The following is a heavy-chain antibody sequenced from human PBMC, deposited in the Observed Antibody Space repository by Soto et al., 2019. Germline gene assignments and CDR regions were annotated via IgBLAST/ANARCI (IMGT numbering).Heavy chain of an antibody. CDR1: GGTFSSYA. CDR2: IIPIFGTA. V-gene: IGHV1-69*13. CDR3: ARGHYYDSSGYYKYDAFDI. Sequence: ASVKVSCKASGGTFSSYAISWVRQAPGQGLEWMGGIIPIFGTANYAQKFQGRITITADESTSTAYMELSTLRSEDTAVYYCARGHYYDSSGYYKYDAFDIWGQGTMVTVSS. J-gene: IGHJ3*02. D-gene: IGHD3-22*01.